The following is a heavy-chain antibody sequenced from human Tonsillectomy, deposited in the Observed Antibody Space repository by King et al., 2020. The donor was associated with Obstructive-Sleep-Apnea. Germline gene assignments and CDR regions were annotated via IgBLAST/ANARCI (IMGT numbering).Heavy chain of an antibody. CDR1: GYTFSSYG. J-gene: IGHJ4*02. V-gene: IGHV1-18*01. D-gene: IGHD2-2*01. CDR2: ISVYNGKT. Sequence: QLVQSGAEVKKPGASVKVSCKASGYTFSSYGITWVRQAPGQGLEWMGWISVYNGKTNYAQKLQGRVTMTTDTSTSTAYMELRSLRSDDTAVYYCARPQEELGKCSSISCYGKPSFDYWGQGTVVTVST. CDR3: ARPQEELGKCSSISCYGKPSFDY.